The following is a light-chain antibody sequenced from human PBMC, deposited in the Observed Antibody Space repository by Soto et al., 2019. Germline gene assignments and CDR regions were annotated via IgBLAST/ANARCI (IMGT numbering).Light chain of an antibody. CDR3: QQYNNWPLT. J-gene: IGKJ4*01. CDR1: QSVSSN. CDR2: GAS. Sequence: EIVMTQSPATLSVSPGERATLSCRASQSVSSNLAWYQQKPGQAPRLLIYGASTRATGIPARFIGSGSGTEVTLTISSLQSEDVAVEYCQQYNNWPLTFGGGTKVEIK. V-gene: IGKV3-15*01.